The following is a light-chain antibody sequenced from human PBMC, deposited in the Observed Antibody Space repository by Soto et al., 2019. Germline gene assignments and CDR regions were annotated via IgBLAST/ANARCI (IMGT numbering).Light chain of an antibody. CDR1: QSISSW. CDR2: DAS. J-gene: IGKJ1*01. CDR3: QQYNSYSQGT. V-gene: IGKV1-5*01. Sequence: DIQMTQSPSTLSASVGDRVTITCRASQSISSWLAWYQQKPGKAPKLLIYDASGLESGVPSRFSGSGSGTEFTLTISSLQPDDFATYYCQQYNSYSQGTFGQGTKVEIK.